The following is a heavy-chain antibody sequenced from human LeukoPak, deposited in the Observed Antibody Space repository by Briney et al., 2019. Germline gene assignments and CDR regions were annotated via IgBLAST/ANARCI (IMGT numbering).Heavy chain of an antibody. CDR1: GYSFTSYW. CDR2: IYPGDSDT. J-gene: IGHJ6*03. CDR3: ARLGDAPAKYYYYYMDV. D-gene: IGHD3-10*01. Sequence: GESLKISCKGSGYSFTSYWIGWVRQMPGKGLEWMGIIYPGDSDTRYSPSFQGQVTISADKSISTAYLQWSSLKASDTAMYYCARLGDAPAKYYYYYMDVWGKGTTVTVSS. V-gene: IGHV5-51*01.